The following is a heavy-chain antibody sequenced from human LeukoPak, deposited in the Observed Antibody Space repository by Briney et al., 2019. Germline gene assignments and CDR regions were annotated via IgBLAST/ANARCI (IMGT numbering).Heavy chain of an antibody. CDR1: GGSISSRSYY. V-gene: IGHV4-39*01. D-gene: IGHD3-22*01. Sequence: PSETLSLTCTVSGGSISSRSYYWGWIRQPPGKGLEWIGSIYYSGSTYYNPSLKSRVTISVDTSKNQFSLKLSSVTAADTAVYYCARHGLYYYDSSGTTYWGQGTLVTVSS. J-gene: IGHJ4*02. CDR2: IYYSGST. CDR3: ARHGLYYYDSSGTTY.